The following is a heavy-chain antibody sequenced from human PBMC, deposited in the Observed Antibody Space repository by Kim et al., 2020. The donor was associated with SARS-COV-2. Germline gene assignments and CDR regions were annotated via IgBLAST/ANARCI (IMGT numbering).Heavy chain of an antibody. J-gene: IGHJ6*02. CDR2: IYYSGST. CDR3: ARDPILTGLLTPSNYYYYGMDV. Sequence: SETLSLTCTVSGGSISSSSYYWGWIRQPPGKGLEWIGSIYYSGSTYSNQSLKSRVTISVDTSKNQFSLKLSSVTAADTAVYYCARDPILTGLLTPSNYYYYGMDVWGQGTTVTVSS. CDR1: GGSISSSSYY. D-gene: IGHD3-9*01. V-gene: IGHV4-39*01.